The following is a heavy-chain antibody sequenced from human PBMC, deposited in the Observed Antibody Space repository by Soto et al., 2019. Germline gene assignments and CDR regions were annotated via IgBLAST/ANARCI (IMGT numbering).Heavy chain of an antibody. Sequence: EVQLLESGGGLLQPGGSLILSCAASVFTFSSYAMSWVRQAPGKGLEWVSAISGSGGSTYYADSVKGRFTISRDNSKNTLYLQMNSLRAEDTAVYYCAKVPRVPAAAAGLSYYYYMDVWGKGTTVTVSS. CDR3: AKVPRVPAAAAGLSYYYYMDV. J-gene: IGHJ6*03. D-gene: IGHD2-2*01. V-gene: IGHV3-23*01. CDR2: ISGSGGST. CDR1: VFTFSSYA.